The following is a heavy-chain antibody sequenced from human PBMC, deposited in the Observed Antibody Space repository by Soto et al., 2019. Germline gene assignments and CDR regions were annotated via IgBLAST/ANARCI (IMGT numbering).Heavy chain of an antibody. J-gene: IGHJ5*02. D-gene: IGHD6-19*01. CDR1: GGSISSSSFH. V-gene: IGHV4-39*01. CDR2: IYYSGST. Sequence: QLQLQESGPGLVKPSETLSLTCTVSGGSISSSSFHWGWIRQPPGKGLEWIGSIYYSGSTDYSPSQKSRVTIPVDTYKNQFSLKLSSVTAADTAVYYCARGGRAAGTDWWFDPWGQGTLVTVSS. CDR3: ARGGRAAGTDWWFDP.